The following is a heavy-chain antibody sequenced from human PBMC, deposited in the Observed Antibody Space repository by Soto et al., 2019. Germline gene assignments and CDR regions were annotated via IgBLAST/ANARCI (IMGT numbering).Heavy chain of an antibody. Sequence: PSETPSLTCAVSGASISSGGYSWSWIRQPPGKGLEWIGYIYHSGTSYYNPSLNSRLTITVDRSKNQFSLKLSAVTAADTAVYYCARGGNSDWFDPWGQGTLVTVSS. J-gene: IGHJ5*02. CDR3: ARGGNSDWFDP. CDR2: IYHSGTS. D-gene: IGHD2-21*02. V-gene: IGHV4-30-2*01. CDR1: GASISSGGYS.